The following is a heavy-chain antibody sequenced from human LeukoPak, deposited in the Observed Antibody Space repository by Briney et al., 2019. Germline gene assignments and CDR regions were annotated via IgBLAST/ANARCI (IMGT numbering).Heavy chain of an antibody. Sequence: GASVKVSCKASGYTFTGYYMRWVRQAPGQGLEWMGWINPNSGGTNYAQKFQGRVTMTRDTSISTAYMELSRLRSDDTAVYYCARSPVTRYAFDIWGQGTMVTVSS. D-gene: IGHD4-11*01. CDR3: ARSPVTRYAFDI. CDR1: GYTFTGYY. J-gene: IGHJ3*02. V-gene: IGHV1-2*02. CDR2: INPNSGGT.